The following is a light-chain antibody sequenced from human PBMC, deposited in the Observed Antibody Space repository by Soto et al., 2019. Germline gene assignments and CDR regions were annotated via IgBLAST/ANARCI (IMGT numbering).Light chain of an antibody. V-gene: IGLV2-8*01. J-gene: IGLJ1*01. CDR1: KNDIGLYDF. CDR2: EVV. Sequence: SALTQPPSASGSPGQSVTISCTGTKNDIGLYDFVSWYQHHPGKAPRLIIYEVVQRPSGVPDRFSGSKSGNTASLTASGLQAADEADYFCKSYARSNTYVFGSGTKVTVL. CDR3: KSYARSNTYV.